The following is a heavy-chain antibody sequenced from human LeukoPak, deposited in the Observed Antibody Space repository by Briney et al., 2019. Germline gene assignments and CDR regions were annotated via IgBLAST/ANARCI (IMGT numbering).Heavy chain of an antibody. V-gene: IGHV4-59*01. CDR1: GGSISSYY. D-gene: IGHD3-10*01. CDR2: IYYSGST. Sequence: PSETLSLTCTVSGGSISSYYWSWIRQPPGKGLEWIGYIYYSGSTNYNPSLKSRVTISVDTSKNQFSLKLSSVTAADTAVYYCARSLYGSGSYYKQKDAFDIWGQGTMVTVSS. J-gene: IGHJ3*02. CDR3: ARSLYGSGSYYKQKDAFDI.